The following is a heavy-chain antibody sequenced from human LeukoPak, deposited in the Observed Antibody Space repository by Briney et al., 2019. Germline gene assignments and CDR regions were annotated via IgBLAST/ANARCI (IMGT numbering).Heavy chain of an antibody. CDR3: ARVTGYMIEDYFDY. CDR2: LYYSGST. Sequence: PSETLSLTCTVSGGSISSSTFYWGWIRQPPGKGLEWIGSLYYSGSTYYNPSLKSRVTISVETSKNQFSLKLRSVTAADTAVYYCARVTGYMIEDYFDYWGQGTLVTVSS. V-gene: IGHV4-39*07. CDR1: GGSISSSTFY. J-gene: IGHJ4*02. D-gene: IGHD3-22*01.